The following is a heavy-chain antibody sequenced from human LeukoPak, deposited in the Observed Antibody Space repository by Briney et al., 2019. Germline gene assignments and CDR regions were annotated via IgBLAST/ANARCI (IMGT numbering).Heavy chain of an antibody. CDR1: GYTFTSYG. CDR3: ARGSALGWAARPTW. CDR2: IIPIFGTA. J-gene: IGHJ4*02. Sequence: SVKVSCKASGYTFTSYGISWVRQAPGQGLEWMGGIIPIFGTANYAQKFQGRVTITADESTSTAYMELSSLRSEDTAVYYCARGSALGWAARPTWWGQGTLVTVSS. D-gene: IGHD6-6*01. V-gene: IGHV1-69*13.